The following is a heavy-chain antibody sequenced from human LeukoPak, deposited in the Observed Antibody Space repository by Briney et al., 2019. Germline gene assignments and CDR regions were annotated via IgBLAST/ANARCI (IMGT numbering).Heavy chain of an antibody. CDR3: ARDRVDSQGPAFDI. CDR1: GGSISSYY. J-gene: IGHJ3*02. CDR2: ISYSGST. Sequence: PSETLSLTCTVSGGSISSYYWSWIRQPPGKGLERIGYISYSGSTNYNPSLKSRVTISVDTSKNQFSLKLSSVTAADTAVYYCARDRVDSQGPAFDIWGQGTMVTVSS. V-gene: IGHV4-59*01. D-gene: IGHD2-15*01.